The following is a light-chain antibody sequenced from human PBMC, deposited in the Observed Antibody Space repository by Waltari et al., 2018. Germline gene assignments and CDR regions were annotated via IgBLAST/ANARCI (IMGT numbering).Light chain of an antibody. CDR2: GAS. CDR3: QQYDGSSVT. Sequence: EVVLTQSPGTLSLSPGERATLPCRASQTITGSWLTWYQQKPGQAPRLLIYGASTRVTGIPDRFRGSGSGTDFTLTIGRLEPEDFAVYYCQQYDGSSVTFGGGTKMEIK. CDR1: QTITGSW. J-gene: IGKJ4*01. V-gene: IGKV3-20*01.